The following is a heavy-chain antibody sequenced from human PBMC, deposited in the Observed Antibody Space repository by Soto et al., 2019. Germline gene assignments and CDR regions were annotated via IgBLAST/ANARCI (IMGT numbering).Heavy chain of an antibody. CDR2: ISYDGSNK. V-gene: IGHV3-30*18. CDR1: GFTFSSYG. Sequence: QVQLVESGGGVVQPGRSLRLSCAASGFTFSSYGMHWVRQAPGKGLEWVAVISYDGSNKYYADSVKGRFTISRDNSKNTLYLQMNSLRAEDTAVYYCAKAPSARGCFDYWGQGTLVTVSS. D-gene: IGHD6-25*01. CDR3: AKAPSARGCFDY. J-gene: IGHJ4*02.